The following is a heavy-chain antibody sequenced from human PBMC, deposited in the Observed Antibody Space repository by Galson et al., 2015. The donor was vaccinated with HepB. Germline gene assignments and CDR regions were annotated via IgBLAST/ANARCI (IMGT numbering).Heavy chain of an antibody. D-gene: IGHD1-26*01. CDR2: INPNSGGT. Sequence: SVKVSCKASGYTFTGYYMHWVRQAPGQGLEWMGWINPNSGGTNYAQKFQGRVTMTRDTSISTAYMELSRLRSDDTAVYYCARWALRSYPYYYGMDVWGQGTTVTVSS. J-gene: IGHJ6*02. CDR1: GYTFTGYY. V-gene: IGHV1-2*02. CDR3: ARWALRSYPYYYGMDV.